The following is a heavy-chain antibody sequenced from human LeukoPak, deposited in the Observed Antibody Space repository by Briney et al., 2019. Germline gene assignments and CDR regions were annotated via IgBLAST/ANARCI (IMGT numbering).Heavy chain of an antibody. V-gene: IGHV3-7*05. CDR3: ANALGAHYFDS. J-gene: IGHJ4*02. D-gene: IGHD1-26*01. CDR2: IKQDGSEK. CDR1: GFTFSTHW. Sequence: GGALRLSCAASGFTFSTHWMIWVRQDPGKGLEWVANIKQDGSEKYYVDSVKGGFIISRDNAKNSLYLQMNSLRAEETAVYYCANALGAHYFDSWGQGTLVTVSS.